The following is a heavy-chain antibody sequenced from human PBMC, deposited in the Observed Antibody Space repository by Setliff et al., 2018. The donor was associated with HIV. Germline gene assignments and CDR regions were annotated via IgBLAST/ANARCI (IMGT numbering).Heavy chain of an antibody. Sequence: PSETLSLTCTVSGGSININNYYWGWIRQPPGKGLEWIGSIYYTGVTYYNPSLRSRVTISVDTSKKQFSLNLSSVTAADTAMYYCARRRCSAASCPDNSWNWLDPWGQGTLVTVSS. CDR1: GGSININNYY. J-gene: IGHJ5*02. CDR2: IYYTGVT. D-gene: IGHD2-15*01. CDR3: ARRRCSAASCPDNSWNWLDP. V-gene: IGHV4-39*01.